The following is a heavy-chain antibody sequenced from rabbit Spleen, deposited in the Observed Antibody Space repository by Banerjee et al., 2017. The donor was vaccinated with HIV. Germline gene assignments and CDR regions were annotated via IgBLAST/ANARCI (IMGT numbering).Heavy chain of an antibody. V-gene: IGHV1S40*01. CDR1: GVSFSGSSY. D-gene: IGHD2-1*01. CDR3: ARGAAGDGDGLNL. CDR2: IEGGSSSFT. Sequence: QSLEESGGDLVKPGASLTLTCTASGVSFSGSSYMCWVRQAPGKGLEWIACIEGGSSSFTYYATWARGRFTISKTSSTTVTLQMASLTAADTATYSCARGAAGDGDGLNLWGPGTLVTVS. J-gene: IGHJ4*01.